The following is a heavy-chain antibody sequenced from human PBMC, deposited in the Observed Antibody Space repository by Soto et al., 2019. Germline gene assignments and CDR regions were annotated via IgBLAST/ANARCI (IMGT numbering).Heavy chain of an antibody. V-gene: IGHV3-21*04. CDR3: ARATLYSSSATFDY. D-gene: IGHD6-6*01. Sequence: GGSLRLSCASSGFTFSSYSMNWVRQAPGKGLEWGSSISSSSSYIYYADSVKGRFTISRNNAKNSLYLQMNSPRAENTAEHYYARATLYSSSATFDYWGEGTLVTVS. CDR1: GFTFSSYS. J-gene: IGHJ4*02. CDR2: ISSSSSYI.